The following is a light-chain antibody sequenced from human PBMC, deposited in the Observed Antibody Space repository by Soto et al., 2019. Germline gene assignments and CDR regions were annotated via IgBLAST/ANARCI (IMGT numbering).Light chain of an antibody. V-gene: IGKV3-15*01. CDR1: QSVRNN. CDR2: GAS. Sequence: EIVMTQSPATLSVSPGERATLSCRASQSVRNNLAWYRQKPGQAPRLLIYGASTRATGIPARFSGSGSGTEFTLTISSLQSEDSAVYYCQQYNNWPRTFGQGTKVEIK. CDR3: QQYNNWPRT. J-gene: IGKJ1*01.